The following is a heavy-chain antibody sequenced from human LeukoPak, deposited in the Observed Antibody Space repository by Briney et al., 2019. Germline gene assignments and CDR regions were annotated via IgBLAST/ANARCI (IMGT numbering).Heavy chain of an antibody. D-gene: IGHD3-10*01. V-gene: IGHV1-69*13. CDR3: ARDNYYGSGKGFDP. CDR2: IIPIFGTA. Sequence: ASVKVSCKASGGTFSSYAISWVRQAPGQGLEWMGGIIPIFGTANYAQKFQGRVTITADESTSTAYMELSSLRSEDTAVYYCARDNYYGSGKGFDPWGQGTLVTVSS. J-gene: IGHJ5*02. CDR1: GGTFSSYA.